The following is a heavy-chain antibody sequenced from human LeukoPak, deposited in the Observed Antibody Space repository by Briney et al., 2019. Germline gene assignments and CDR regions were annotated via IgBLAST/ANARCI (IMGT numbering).Heavy chain of an antibody. V-gene: IGHV3-7*01. CDR2: IKQDGSEK. CDR1: GFSFSSYW. CDR3: ARASMVRGPLDY. D-gene: IGHD3-10*01. Sequence: GGSLRLSCAASGFSFSSYWMGWVRQAPGKGLEWVANIKQDGSEKNYVDSVKGRFTISRDNAKNSLYLQMNSLRAEDTAVYYCARASMVRGPLDYWGQGTLVTVSS. J-gene: IGHJ4*02.